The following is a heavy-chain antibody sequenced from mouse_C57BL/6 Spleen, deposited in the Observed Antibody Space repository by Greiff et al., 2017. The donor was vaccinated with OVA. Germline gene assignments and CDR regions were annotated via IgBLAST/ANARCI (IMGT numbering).Heavy chain of an antibody. Sequence: VQLQQSGAELARPGASVKLSCKASGYTFTSYGISWVKQRTGQGLEWIGEIYPRSGNTSYNEKFKGKATLTADQSSSTAYKELRSLTSEDPAVYFCARCHHDYDGGEYAMDYWGQGTSVTVAS. CDR3: ARCHHDYDGGEYAMDY. V-gene: IGHV1-81*01. J-gene: IGHJ4*01. CDR2: IYPRSGNT. D-gene: IGHD2-4*01. CDR1: GYTFTSYG.